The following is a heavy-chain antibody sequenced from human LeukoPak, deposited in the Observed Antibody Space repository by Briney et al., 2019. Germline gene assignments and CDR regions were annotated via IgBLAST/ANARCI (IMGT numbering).Heavy chain of an antibody. CDR2: IYIFSGST. Sequence: SETLSLTCTVSGGSISSGRNYWTWIRQPAGKGLEWIGRIYIFSGSTNYNPSLKSRVTISVDTSKNQFSLKLSSVTAADTAVYYCARLYYGSGSYYNPRDYWGQGTLVTVSS. J-gene: IGHJ4*02. V-gene: IGHV4-61*02. D-gene: IGHD3-10*01. CDR1: GGSISSGRNY. CDR3: ARLYYGSGSYYNPRDY.